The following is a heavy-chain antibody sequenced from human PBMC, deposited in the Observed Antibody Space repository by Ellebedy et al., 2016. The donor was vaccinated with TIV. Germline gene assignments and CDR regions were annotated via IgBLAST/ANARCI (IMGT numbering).Heavy chain of an antibody. D-gene: IGHD5-12*01. Sequence: GGSLRLXXIAPGFTLGDYAMSWYRQAPEKGLEWVGFIRSKAYGGTTEYAASVKGRFTISRDDSTSIAYLQMNSLKTEDTAVYYCSRYLGYGYWGQGTLVTVSS. J-gene: IGHJ4*02. CDR2: IRSKAYGGTT. V-gene: IGHV3-49*03. CDR3: SRYLGYGY. CDR1: GFTLGDYA.